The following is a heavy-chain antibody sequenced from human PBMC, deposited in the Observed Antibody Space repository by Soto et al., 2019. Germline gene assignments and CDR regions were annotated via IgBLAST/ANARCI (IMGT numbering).Heavy chain of an antibody. D-gene: IGHD5-18*01. J-gene: IGHJ5*02. CDR3: ARHTPMVMVFGWFDP. V-gene: IGHV4-39*01. CDR1: GGSIGGSGGY. CDR2: IYYSGST. Sequence: SETLSLTCTVSGGSIGGSGGYWGWLRQPPGKGLEWIGSIYYSGSTYYNPSLKSRVTISVDTSKNQFSLKLSSVTAADTAVYYCARHTPMVMVFGWFDPWGQGTLVTVSS.